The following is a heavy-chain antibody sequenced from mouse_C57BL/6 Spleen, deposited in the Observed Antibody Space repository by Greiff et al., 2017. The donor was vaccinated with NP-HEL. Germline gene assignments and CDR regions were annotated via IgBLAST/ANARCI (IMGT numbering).Heavy chain of an antibody. CDR1: GYTFTSYW. J-gene: IGHJ4*01. D-gene: IGHD2-4*01. CDR2: IVPNSGGT. Sequence: QVQLQQPGAELVKPGASVKLSSKASGYTFTSYWMHWVKQRPGRGFEWIGRIVPNSGGTKYNEKFKSKATLTVDKPSSTAYMQLSSLTSEDSAVYYCARGERIYYDYDRGYAMDYWGQGTSVTVSS. V-gene: IGHV1-62-3*01. CDR3: ARGERIYYDYDRGYAMDY.